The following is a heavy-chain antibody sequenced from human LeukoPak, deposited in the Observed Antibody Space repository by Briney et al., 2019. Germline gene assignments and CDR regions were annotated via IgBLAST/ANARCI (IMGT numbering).Heavy chain of an antibody. CDR2: ISGSGGST. J-gene: IGHJ4*02. CDR1: GFTFSSYA. V-gene: IGHV3-23*01. D-gene: IGHD3-3*02. Sequence: TGGSLRLSCAASGFTFSSYAMSWVRQAPGKGLEWVSAISGSGGSTYYADSVKGRFTISRDNSKNTLYLQMNSLRAEDTAVYYCARGPLSNPSPFDYWGQGTLVTVSS. CDR3: ARGPLSNPSPFDY.